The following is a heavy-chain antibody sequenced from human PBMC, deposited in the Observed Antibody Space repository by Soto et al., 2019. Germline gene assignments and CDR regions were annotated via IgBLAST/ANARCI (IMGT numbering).Heavy chain of an antibody. CDR1: GGSVNGYY. CDR2: INHTGGT. J-gene: IGHJ5*02. Sequence: SETLALPCAVYGGSVNGYYWNWIVRPPGKGLEWIGEINHTGGTHYNPSLKSRVTMSVDTSKNQFSLRLSSVTAADTAIYYCATRITVFGLLIPPFDPWGQGTQVTVSS. V-gene: IGHV4-34*01. D-gene: IGHD3-3*01. CDR3: ATRITVFGLLIPPFDP.